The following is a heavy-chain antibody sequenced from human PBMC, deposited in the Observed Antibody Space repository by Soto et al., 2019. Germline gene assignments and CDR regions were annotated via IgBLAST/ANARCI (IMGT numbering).Heavy chain of an antibody. D-gene: IGHD2-15*01. J-gene: IGHJ6*02. CDR3: ARAPIVVVAATNYYYGMDV. CDR1: GGSISSGGYY. CDR2: IYYSGST. V-gene: IGHV4-31*03. Sequence: QVQLQESGPGLVKPSQTLSLTCTVSGGSISSGGYYWSWIRQHPGKGLEWIGYIYYSGSTYYNPSLKRRVTTSVDTSKNQFSLKLSSVTAADTAVYYCARAPIVVVAATNYYYGMDVWGQGTTVTVSS.